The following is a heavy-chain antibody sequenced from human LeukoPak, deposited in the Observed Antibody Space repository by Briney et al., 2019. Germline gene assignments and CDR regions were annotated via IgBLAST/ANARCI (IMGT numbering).Heavy chain of an antibody. J-gene: IGHJ6*03. CDR3: AREADSSSWSHNSRNYYYYMDV. Sequence: GASVKVSCKASGYTFTGYYMHWVRQAPGQGLEWMGWINPNSGGTNYAQKFQGRVTMTRDTSISTAYMELSRLRSDDTAVYYCAREADSSSWSHNSRNYYYYMDVWGKGTTVTVSS. CDR1: GYTFTGYY. D-gene: IGHD6-13*01. CDR2: INPNSGGT. V-gene: IGHV1-2*02.